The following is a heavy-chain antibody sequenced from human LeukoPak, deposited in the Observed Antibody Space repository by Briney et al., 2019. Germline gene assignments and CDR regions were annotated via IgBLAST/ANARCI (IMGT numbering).Heavy chain of an antibody. D-gene: IGHD5-24*01. CDR2: ISGSGENT. J-gene: IGHJ4*02. Sequence: GGSLRLSCVVSGLTFSTYGMSWVRQAPGKGLEWVSGISGSGENTYYADPVKGRFSISRDNSKNTMYLQMNTLRVEDTAIYYCAKDRGYWGQGTQVTVSS. CDR1: GLTFSTYG. V-gene: IGHV3-23*01. CDR3: AKDRGY.